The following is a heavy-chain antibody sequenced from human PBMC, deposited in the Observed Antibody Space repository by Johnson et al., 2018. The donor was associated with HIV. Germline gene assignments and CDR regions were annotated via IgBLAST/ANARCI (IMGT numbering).Heavy chain of an antibody. CDR1: GFTFSSYA. CDR3: ARALGLEVCAFDI. V-gene: IGHV3-7*03. J-gene: IGHJ3*02. Sequence: VQLVESGGGLVQPGGSLRLSCAASGFTFSSYAMSWVRQAPGNGLEWVANIKQDGSEKYYVDSVKGRFTISRDNANNSLYLQMNSLRAEDTAVYYCARALGLEVCAFDIWGQGTMVTVSS. D-gene: IGHD2-8*01. CDR2: IKQDGSEK.